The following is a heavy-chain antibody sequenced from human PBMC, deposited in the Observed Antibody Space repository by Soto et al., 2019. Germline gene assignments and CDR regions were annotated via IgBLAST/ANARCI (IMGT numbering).Heavy chain of an antibody. CDR3: ARSGSGSGWL. D-gene: IGHD6-19*01. V-gene: IGHV4-61*01. J-gene: IGHJ4*02. CDR1: GGSVSSGRYY. CDR2: IYYSGST. Sequence: SETLSLTCTVSGGSVSSGRYYWIWIRQPPGKGLEWIGYIYYSGSTKYNPSLKSRVTISVDTSKNQFSLKLSSMTAADTAVYYCARSGSGSGWLGGQGTLVPSPQ.